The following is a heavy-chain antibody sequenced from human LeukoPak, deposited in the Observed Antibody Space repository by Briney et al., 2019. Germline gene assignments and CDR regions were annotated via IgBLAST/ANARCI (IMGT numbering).Heavy chain of an antibody. CDR2: IYYSGST. CDR3: ARHFCSGDNCYYFDY. D-gene: IGHD2-15*01. CDR1: GGSFSGYY. J-gene: IGHJ4*02. Sequence: PSETLSLTCAVYGGSFSGYYWSWIRQPPGKGLEWIGYIYYSGSTNYNPSLKSRVTISVDTSKNQVSLKLSSVTAADTAVYCCARHFCSGDNCYYFDYWGQGTLVTVSS. V-gene: IGHV4-59*08.